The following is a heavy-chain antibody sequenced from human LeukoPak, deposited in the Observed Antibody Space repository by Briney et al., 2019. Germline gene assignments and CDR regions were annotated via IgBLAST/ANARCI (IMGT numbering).Heavy chain of an antibody. Sequence: SETLSLTCTVSGGSISSYYWSWIRQPPGKGLEWIGYIYSSGSTNYNPSLKSRITISVDTSKNQFSLKLSSVTAADTAVYYCARAKYYYDSSGYCPEDWGQGTLVTVSS. D-gene: IGHD3-22*01. CDR1: GGSISSYY. CDR2: IYSSGST. J-gene: IGHJ4*02. CDR3: ARAKYYYDSSGYCPED. V-gene: IGHV4-59*01.